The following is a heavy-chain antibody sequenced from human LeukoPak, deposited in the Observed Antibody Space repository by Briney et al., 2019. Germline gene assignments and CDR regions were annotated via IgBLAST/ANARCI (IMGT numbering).Heavy chain of an antibody. V-gene: IGHV3-7*04. CDR3: ARADNYGSILDY. CDR2: INQDGSAE. CDR1: GFTFSNYW. D-gene: IGHD3-10*01. Sequence: GGSLRLSCAASGFTFSNYWMSWVRQSPGRGLEWVANINQDGSAEYYVDSVGGRFTVSRDNAKNSLYLQIDSLRAEDTAVYYCARADNYGSILDYWGRGTLVTVSS. J-gene: IGHJ4*02.